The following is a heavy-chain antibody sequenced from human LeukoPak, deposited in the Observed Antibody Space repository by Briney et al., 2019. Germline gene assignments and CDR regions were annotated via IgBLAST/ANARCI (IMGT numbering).Heavy chain of an antibody. J-gene: IGHJ4*02. Sequence: SVKVSCKASGYTFTSYDINWVRQATGQGLEWMGWMNPIFGTANYAQKFQGRVTITADESTSTAYMELSSLRSEDTAVYYCARAGGIYGGPQHFDYWGQGTLVTVSS. V-gene: IGHV1-69*13. CDR3: ARAGGIYGGPQHFDY. CDR2: MNPIFGTA. CDR1: GYTFTSYD. D-gene: IGHD4/OR15-4a*01.